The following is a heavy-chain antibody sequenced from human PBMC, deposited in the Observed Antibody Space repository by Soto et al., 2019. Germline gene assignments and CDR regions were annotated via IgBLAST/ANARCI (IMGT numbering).Heavy chain of an antibody. V-gene: IGHV3-9*01. CDR1: GFTFDDYG. J-gene: IGHJ4*02. D-gene: IGHD4-4*01. CDR3: EKAATVSKNRPANYFDS. Sequence: VQLVESGGGVVQPGRSLRLSCAASGFTFDDYGMHWVRLVPGKGLEWVGGISWDSDIIDYVESVKGRVTISRDNARSSLYLHMKRLSPEDTDSYYCEKAATVSKNRPANYFDSWGQGTPVTVSS. CDR2: ISWDSDII.